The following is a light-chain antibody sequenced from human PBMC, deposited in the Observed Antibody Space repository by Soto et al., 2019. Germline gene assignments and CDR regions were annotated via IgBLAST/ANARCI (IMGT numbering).Light chain of an antibody. J-gene: IGKJ3*01. CDR3: QQYDNLTPGFT. CDR1: QDISNY. Sequence: DIQMTQSPSSLSASVGDRVTITCQASQDISNYLNWYQQKPGKAPKLLIYDASNLETGVPSRFSGSGSGTDFTFTISSLRPEDIATYYCQQYDNLTPGFTFGPGTKVDIK. CDR2: DAS. V-gene: IGKV1-33*01.